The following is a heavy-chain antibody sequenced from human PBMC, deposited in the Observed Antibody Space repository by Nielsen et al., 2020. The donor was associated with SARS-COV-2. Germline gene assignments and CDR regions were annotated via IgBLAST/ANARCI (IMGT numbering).Heavy chain of an antibody. CDR3: ARRTDYYDSSGYYYLSGWFDP. V-gene: IGHV5-51*01. J-gene: IGHJ5*02. CDR1: GYIFTTYW. D-gene: IGHD3-22*01. Sequence: GGSLRLSCKGSGYIFTTYWIGWVRQMPGKGLEWIGIIYPGDSDTRYSPSFQGQVTISADKSISTAYLQWSSLKASDTAMYYCARRTDYYDSSGYYYLSGWFDPWGQGTLVTVSS. CDR2: IYPGDSDT.